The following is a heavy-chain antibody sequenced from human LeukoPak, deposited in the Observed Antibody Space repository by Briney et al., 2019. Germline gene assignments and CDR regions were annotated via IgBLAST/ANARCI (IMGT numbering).Heavy chain of an antibody. CDR2: IKQDGSEK. CDR1: GFTFSSYW. D-gene: IGHD1-26*01. V-gene: IGHV3-7*01. CDR3: ARDGGARVGATTR. Sequence: GGSLRLSCAASGFTFSSYWMSWVRQAPGKGLEWVANIKQDGSEKYYVDSVKGRFTISRDNAKNSLYLQMNSLRAEDTAVYYCARDGGARVGATTRWGQGTLVTVSS. J-gene: IGHJ4*02.